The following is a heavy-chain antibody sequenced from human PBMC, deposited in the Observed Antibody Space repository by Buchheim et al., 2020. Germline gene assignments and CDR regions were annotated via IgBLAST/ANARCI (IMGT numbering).Heavy chain of an antibody. CDR3: ARDRSGDQKPYYYYGMDV. CDR1: GFTFSSYG. D-gene: IGHD3-10*01. J-gene: IGHJ6*02. Sequence: QVQLVESGGGVVQPGRSLRLSCAASGFTFSSYGMHWVRQAPGKGLEWVAVIWYDGSNKYYADSVKGRFTISRDNSKNTLYLQMNSLRAEDTAVYYCARDRSGDQKPYYYYGMDVWGQGTT. CDR2: IWYDGSNK. V-gene: IGHV3-33*01.